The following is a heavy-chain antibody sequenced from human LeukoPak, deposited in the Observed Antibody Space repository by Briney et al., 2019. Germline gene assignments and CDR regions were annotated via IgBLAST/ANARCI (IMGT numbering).Heavy chain of an antibody. CDR3: AREKGYGSGSYYKGNWFDP. Sequence: GSVKVSCKASGHTFTGYYMHWVRQAPGQGLEWMGWINPNSGGTNYAQKFQGRVTMTRDTSISTAYMELSRLRSDDTAVYYCAREKGYGSGSYYKGNWFDPWGQGTLVTVSS. V-gene: IGHV1-2*02. CDR1: GHTFTGYY. CDR2: INPNSGGT. J-gene: IGHJ5*02. D-gene: IGHD3-10*01.